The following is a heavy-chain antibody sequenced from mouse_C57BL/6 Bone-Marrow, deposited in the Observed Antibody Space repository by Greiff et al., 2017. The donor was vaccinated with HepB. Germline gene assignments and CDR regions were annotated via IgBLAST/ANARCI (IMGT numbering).Heavy chain of an antibody. D-gene: IGHD1-1*01. J-gene: IGHJ4*01. CDR2: IWRGGST. CDR1: GFSFTSYG. CDR3: AKEGVTTVVARGNYAMDY. Sequence: VQLQESGPGLVQPSQSLSITCTVSGFSFTSYGVHWVRQSPGKGLEWLGVIWRGGSTDYNAAFMSRLSITKDNSKSQVFFKMNSLQADDTAIYYCAKEGVTTVVARGNYAMDYWGQGTSVTVSS. V-gene: IGHV2-5*01.